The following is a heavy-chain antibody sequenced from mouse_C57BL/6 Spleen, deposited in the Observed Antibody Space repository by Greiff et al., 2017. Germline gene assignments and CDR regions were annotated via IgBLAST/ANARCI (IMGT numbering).Heavy chain of an antibody. J-gene: IGHJ4*01. V-gene: IGHV1-26*01. CDR3: ARKEEITTVVAYYYAIDY. CDR2: INPNNGGT. Sequence: VQLQQSGPELVKPGASVKISCKASGYTFTDYYMNWVKQSHGKSLEWIGNINPNNGGTSYNQKFKGKATLTVAKSSSTAYMELRSLTSEDSAVYYCARKEEITTVVAYYYAIDYWGQGTSVTVSS. CDR1: GYTFTDYY. D-gene: IGHD1-1*01.